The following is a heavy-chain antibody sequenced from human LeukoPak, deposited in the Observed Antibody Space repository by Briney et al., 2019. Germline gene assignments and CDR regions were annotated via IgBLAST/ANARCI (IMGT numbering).Heavy chain of an antibody. D-gene: IGHD2-15*01. CDR1: GGSFSGYY. Sequence: SETLSLTCAVYGGSFSGYYWSWIRQPPGKGLEWIGEINHSGSTNYNPSLKSRVTISVDTSKDQFSLKLSSVTAADTAVYYCARAPRWYRNWFDPWGQGTLVTVSS. V-gene: IGHV4-34*01. CDR3: ARAPRWYRNWFDP. J-gene: IGHJ5*02. CDR2: INHSGST.